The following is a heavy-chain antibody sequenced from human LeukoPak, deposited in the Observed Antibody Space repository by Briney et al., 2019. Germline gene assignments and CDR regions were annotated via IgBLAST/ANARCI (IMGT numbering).Heavy chain of an antibody. CDR2: LNPNSGGT. Sequence: ASVKVSCKASGYTFTSYYMHWVRQAPGQGLEWMGRLNPNSGGTNYAQKFQGRVTMTRDTSISTAYMELSRLSSDDTAVYYCATSRDRIAAAGRDEFDYWGQGTLVTVSS. J-gene: IGHJ4*02. V-gene: IGHV1-2*06. D-gene: IGHD6-13*01. CDR3: ATSRDRIAAAGRDEFDY. CDR1: GYTFTSYY.